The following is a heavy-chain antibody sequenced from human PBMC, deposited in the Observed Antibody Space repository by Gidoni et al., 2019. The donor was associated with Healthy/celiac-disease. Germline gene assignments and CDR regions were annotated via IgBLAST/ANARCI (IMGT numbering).Heavy chain of an antibody. Sequence: QVQLQQWGAGLLKPSETLSLTCAVYGGSFSGYYWSWIRQPPGKGLEWIGEINHSGSTNYNPSLKSRVTISVDTSKNQFSLKLSSVTAADTAVYYCARVTRFGGVIASDYWGQGTLVTVSS. CDR2: INHSGST. J-gene: IGHJ4*02. D-gene: IGHD3-16*02. V-gene: IGHV4-34*01. CDR1: GGSFSGYY. CDR3: ARVTRFGGVIASDY.